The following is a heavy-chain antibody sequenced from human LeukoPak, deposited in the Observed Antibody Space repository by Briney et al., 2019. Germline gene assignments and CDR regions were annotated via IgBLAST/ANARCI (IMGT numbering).Heavy chain of an antibody. V-gene: IGHV4-61*01. CDR2: IYYSGST. Sequence: SETLSLTCTVSGVSVSSGSYYWSWIRQPPGKGLEWIGYIYYSGSTNYDPSLKSRVTISVDTSKNQFSLKLSSVTAADTAVYYCARKTYYYDSSGYYVLDYWGQGTLVTVSS. CDR3: ARKTYYYDSSGYYVLDY. D-gene: IGHD3-22*01. CDR1: GVSVSSGSYY. J-gene: IGHJ4*02.